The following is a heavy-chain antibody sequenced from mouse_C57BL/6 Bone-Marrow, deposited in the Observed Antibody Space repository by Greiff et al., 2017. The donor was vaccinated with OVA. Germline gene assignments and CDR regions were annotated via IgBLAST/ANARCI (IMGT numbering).Heavy chain of an antibody. CDR1: GFNFKNTY. V-gene: IGHV14-3*01. D-gene: IGHD1-1*01. CDR2: IDPANDNT. CDR3: ARGNFGSSFYAMDY. J-gene: IGHJ4*01. Sequence: EVQLQQSVAELVRPGASVKLSCTASGFNFKNTYMHWVKQRPEQGLEWIGRIDPANDNTKYAPKFQGKATMTAEPSSNTAYLQLSSLSSEDTAVYCCARGNFGSSFYAMDYWGQGTSVTVSS.